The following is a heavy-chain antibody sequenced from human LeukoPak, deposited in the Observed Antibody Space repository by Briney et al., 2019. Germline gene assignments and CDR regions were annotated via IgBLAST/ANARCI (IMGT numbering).Heavy chain of an antibody. V-gene: IGHV3-23*01. CDR2: ISGSGGTA. CDR3: AKKGYYDGSGYYMYYFDH. Sequence: GGSLRLSCAASGFTFSIYAMSWVRQAPGKGLEWVSAISGSGGTAYYADSVKGRFTISRDNSKNTLYLQMNSLRAEDTAVYYCAKKGYYDGSGYYMYYFDHWGQGTPVTVSS. J-gene: IGHJ4*02. D-gene: IGHD3-22*01. CDR1: GFTFSIYA.